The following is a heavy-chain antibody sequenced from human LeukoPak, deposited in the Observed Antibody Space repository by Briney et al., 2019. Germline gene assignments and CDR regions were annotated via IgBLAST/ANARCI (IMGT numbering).Heavy chain of an antibody. D-gene: IGHD6-13*01. J-gene: IGHJ4*02. V-gene: IGHV3-9*01. CDR2: ISWNSGSI. Sequence: PGGSLRLSCAASGFTFDDYAMHWVRQAPGKGLEWVSGISWNSGSIGYADSVKGRFTLSRDNSKNTLYLQMHSLRAEDTAVYYCAKDEQQQLALYYFDYWGQGTLVTVSS. CDR3: AKDEQQQLALYYFDY. CDR1: GFTFDDYA.